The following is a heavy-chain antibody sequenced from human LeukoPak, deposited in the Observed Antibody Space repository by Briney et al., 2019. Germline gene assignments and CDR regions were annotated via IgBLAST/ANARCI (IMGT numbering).Heavy chain of an antibody. CDR3: ARSIRYSGYDFGY. CDR2: ISSSSSYI. J-gene: IGHJ4*02. Sequence: GGSLRLSCAASGFTFSSYSMNWVRQAPGKGLEWVSSISSSSSYIYYADSVKGRFTISRDNSKNTLYLQMNSLTAEDTAVYYCARSIRYSGYDFGYWGQGTLVTVSS. V-gene: IGHV3-21*04. D-gene: IGHD5-12*01. CDR1: GFTFSSYS.